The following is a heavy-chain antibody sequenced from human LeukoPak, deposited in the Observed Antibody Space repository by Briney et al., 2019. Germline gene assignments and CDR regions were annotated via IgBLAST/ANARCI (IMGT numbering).Heavy chain of an antibody. Sequence: SETLSLTCTVSGGSISSGDYYWSWIRQPPGKGLEWIGSIYHSGSTYYNPSLKSRVTISVDTSKNQFSLKLSSVTAADTAVYYCARRAGGPNWFDPWGQGTLVTVSS. CDR3: ARRAGGPNWFDP. CDR1: GGSISSGDYY. J-gene: IGHJ5*02. CDR2: IYHSGST. V-gene: IGHV4-39*07.